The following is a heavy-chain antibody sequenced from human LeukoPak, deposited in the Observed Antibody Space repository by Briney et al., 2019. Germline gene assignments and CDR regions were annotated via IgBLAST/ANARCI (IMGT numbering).Heavy chain of an antibody. J-gene: IGHJ4*02. V-gene: IGHV4-59*01. Sequence: QASETLSLTCTVSGGSISSYYWSWIRQPPGKGLEWIGYIYYSGSTNYNPSLKSRVTISVDTSKNQFSLRLNSVTPADTAVYYCARAKGDYWGQGTLVTVSS. CDR3: ARAKGDY. CDR1: GGSISSYY. CDR2: IYYSGST.